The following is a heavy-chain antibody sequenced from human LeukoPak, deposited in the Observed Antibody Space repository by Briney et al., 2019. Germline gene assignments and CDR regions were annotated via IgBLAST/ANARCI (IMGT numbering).Heavy chain of an antibody. CDR1: GYTFTGYY. D-gene: IGHD3-10*01. CDR2: MDPNSGNT. CDR3: ARWASGWFPFDY. V-gene: IGHV1-8*02. J-gene: IGHJ4*02. Sequence: ASVKVSCKASGYTFTGYYMHWVRQATGQGLEWMGWMDPNSGNTGYAEKFQGRVTMTRDTSKNTAYMELSSLRSEDTAIYYCARWASGWFPFDYWGQGTLVTVSS.